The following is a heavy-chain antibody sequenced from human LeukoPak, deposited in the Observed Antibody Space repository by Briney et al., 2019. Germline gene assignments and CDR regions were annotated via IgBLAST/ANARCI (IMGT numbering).Heavy chain of an antibody. V-gene: IGHV4-61*08. CDR1: GGSISSGDYY. J-gene: IGHJ3*02. D-gene: IGHD6-13*01. CDR3: AGAPPLLYSSSSLGAFDI. CDR2: IYYSGST. Sequence: PSETLSLACTVSGGSISSGDYYWSWIRQPPGKGLEWIGYIYYSGSTNYNPSLRSRVTISVDTSKNQFSLKLNSVTAADTAVYYCAGAPPLLYSSSSLGAFDIWGQETMVTVSS.